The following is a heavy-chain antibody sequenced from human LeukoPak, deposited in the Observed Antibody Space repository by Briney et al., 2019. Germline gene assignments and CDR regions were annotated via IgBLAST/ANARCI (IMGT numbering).Heavy chain of an antibody. CDR3: ARAATTVTMYFDY. V-gene: IGHV3-21*01. Sequence: GGSLRLSCAASGFTFSSYSMNWVRQAPGKGLEWVSSISSSSSYIYYADSVKGRFTISRDNAKNSLYLQMNSLRAEDTAVYYCARAATTVTMYFDYWGQGTLVTVSS. CDR2: ISSSSSYI. D-gene: IGHD4-17*01. J-gene: IGHJ4*02. CDR1: GFTFSSYS.